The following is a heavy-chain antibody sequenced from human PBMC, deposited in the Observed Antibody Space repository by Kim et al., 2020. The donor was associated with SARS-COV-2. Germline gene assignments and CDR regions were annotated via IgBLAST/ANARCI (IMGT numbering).Heavy chain of an antibody. CDR3: TRHPPGGSSWFFDY. D-gene: IGHD6-13*01. Sequence: AASVRGRFTISRDDSKNTAYLQMNSLKTEDTAVYYCTRHPPGGSSWFFDYWGQGTLVTVSS. J-gene: IGHJ4*02. V-gene: IGHV3-73*01.